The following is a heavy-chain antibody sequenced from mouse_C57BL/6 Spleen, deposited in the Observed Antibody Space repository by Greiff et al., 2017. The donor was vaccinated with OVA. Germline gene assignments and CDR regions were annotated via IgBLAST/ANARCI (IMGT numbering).Heavy chain of an antibody. CDR1: GFTFTDYY. CDR2: IRNKANGYTT. Sequence: EVQVVESGGGLVQPGGSLSLSCAASGFTFTDYYMSWVRQPPGKALEWLGFIRNKANGYTTAYSASVKGRFTISRDNSQSILYLQMNALRAEDSATYYCARWVTTEGFDYWGQGTTLTVSS. CDR3: ARWVTTEGFDY. D-gene: IGHD1-1*01. J-gene: IGHJ2*01. V-gene: IGHV7-3*01.